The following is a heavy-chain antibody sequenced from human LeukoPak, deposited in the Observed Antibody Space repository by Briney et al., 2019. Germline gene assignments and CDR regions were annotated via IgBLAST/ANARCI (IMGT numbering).Heavy chain of an antibody. J-gene: IGHJ4*02. CDR3: ASWAGGNSPVASLDY. D-gene: IGHD2-21*01. Sequence: GASVRVSCKASGSTFTDYYMHWVRQAPGQGLEWLGWINHNSGATKFAQKFQGRVTLTRDTSITTVYMELYSLGSDDTAVYYCASWAGGNSPVASLDYWGQGTLATVSS. V-gene: IGHV1-2*02. CDR1: GSTFTDYY. CDR2: INHNSGAT.